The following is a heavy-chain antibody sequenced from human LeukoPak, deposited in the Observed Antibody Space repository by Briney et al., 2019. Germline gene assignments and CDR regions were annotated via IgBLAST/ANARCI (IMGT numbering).Heavy chain of an antibody. J-gene: IGHJ6*03. D-gene: IGHD6-6*01. CDR1: GGSFSGYY. CDR3: ARLREAARRYYYYYYYMDV. CDR2: INHSGST. V-gene: IGHV4-34*01. Sequence: SETLSLTCAVYGGSFSGYYWSWIRQPPGKGLEWIGEINHSGSTNYNPSLKSRVTISVDTSKNQFSLKLSSVTAADTAVYYYARLREAARRYYYYYYYMDVWGKGTTVTVSS.